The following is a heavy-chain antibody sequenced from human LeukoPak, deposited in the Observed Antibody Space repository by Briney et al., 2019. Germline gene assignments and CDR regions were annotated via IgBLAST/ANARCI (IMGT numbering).Heavy chain of an antibody. D-gene: IGHD2-2*01. V-gene: IGHV4-34*01. CDR2: INHSGST. CDR1: GGSFSGYY. CDR3: ARGRNTVVVVPAAIRPRAYYYMDV. J-gene: IGHJ6*03. Sequence: PSETLSLTCAVYGGSFSGYYWSWIRQPPGKGLEWIGEINHSGSTNYNPSLKSRVTISVDTSKNQFSLKLSSVTAADTAVYYCARGRNTVVVVPAAIRPRAYYYMDVWGKGTTVTVSS.